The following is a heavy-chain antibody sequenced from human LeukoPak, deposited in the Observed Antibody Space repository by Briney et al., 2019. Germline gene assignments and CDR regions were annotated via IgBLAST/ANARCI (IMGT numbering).Heavy chain of an antibody. Sequence: GGSLRLSCAASGFTFSSYALAWIRQAPGKGLEWVSTVTNSGSSTYYAASVKGRFTISRDNSKNTLFLQMNSLRAEDTAVYYCAKEDYGGNSKTFDIWGQGTMVTVSS. CDR2: VTNSGSST. CDR3: AKEDYGGNSKTFDI. V-gene: IGHV3-23*01. J-gene: IGHJ3*02. D-gene: IGHD4-23*01. CDR1: GFTFSSYA.